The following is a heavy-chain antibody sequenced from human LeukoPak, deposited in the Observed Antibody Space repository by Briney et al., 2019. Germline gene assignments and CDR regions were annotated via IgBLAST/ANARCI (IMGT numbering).Heavy chain of an antibody. CDR1: GFTFSSYW. CDR2: IKQDGSEK. Sequence: PGGSLRLSCAASGFTFSSYWMTWIRQAPGKGLEWVANIKQDGSEKYYVDSVKGRFTISRENAKNSLYLQMNSLRAEDTAVYYCARGGGYIGYWAYYLVFWGQGTLDTV. D-gene: IGHD5-12*01. CDR3: ARGGGYIGYWAYYLVF. J-gene: IGHJ1*01. V-gene: IGHV3-7*01.